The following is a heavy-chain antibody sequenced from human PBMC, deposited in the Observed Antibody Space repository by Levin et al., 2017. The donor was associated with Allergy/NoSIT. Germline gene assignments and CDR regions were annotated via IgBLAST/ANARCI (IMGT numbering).Heavy chain of an antibody. CDR1: GFSLSTSGMC. CDR3: TRIPHLGHSYGYYYGMDV. V-gene: IGHV2-70*11. D-gene: IGHD5-18*01. CDR2: IDWDDDK. J-gene: IGHJ6*02. Sequence: TLSLTCTFSGFSLSTSGMCVSWIRQPPGKALEWLARIDWDDDKYYSTSLKTRLTISKDTSKNQVVLTMTNMAPVDTATYYGTRIPHLGHSYGYYYGMDVWGQGTTVTVSS.